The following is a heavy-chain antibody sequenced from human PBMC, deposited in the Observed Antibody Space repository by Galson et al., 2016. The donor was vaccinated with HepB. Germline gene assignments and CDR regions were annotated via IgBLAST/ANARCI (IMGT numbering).Heavy chain of an antibody. D-gene: IGHD6-19*01. J-gene: IGHJ4*02. CDR2: INQDGSEK. CDR3: VRPFPRWLDYFDY. V-gene: IGHV3-7*03. CDR1: GFTFSRLW. Sequence: SLRLSCAASGFTFSRLWMTWVRQAPGKGLEWVAHINQDGSEKYYVDSVKGRFAISRDNSKNSVYLQMNSLRAEDTAVYYCVRPFPRWLDYFDYWGQGTLVTVSS.